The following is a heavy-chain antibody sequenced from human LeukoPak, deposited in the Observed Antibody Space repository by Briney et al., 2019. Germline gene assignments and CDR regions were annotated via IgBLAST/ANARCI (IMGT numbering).Heavy chain of an antibody. D-gene: IGHD6-19*01. Sequence: AAVKVSCKASGYTFTGYYMHWVRQAPVQGLEWMGWINPNSGGTNYAQKFQGRVTMTRDTSISTAYMELSRLRSDDTAVYYCARDLPRAVAGTGLDPWGQGTLVTVSS. V-gene: IGHV1-2*02. CDR1: GYTFTGYY. J-gene: IGHJ5*02. CDR2: INPNSGGT. CDR3: ARDLPRAVAGTGLDP.